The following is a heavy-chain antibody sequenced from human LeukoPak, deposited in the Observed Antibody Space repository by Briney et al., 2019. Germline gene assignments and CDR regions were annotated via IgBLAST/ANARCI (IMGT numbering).Heavy chain of an antibody. J-gene: IGHJ4*02. CDR2: ISGSGGST. V-gene: IGHV3-23*01. CDR3: AKVVVPAALGPGAFDY. CDR1: GFTFSSYA. D-gene: IGHD2-2*01. Sequence: GGSLRLSCAASGFTFSSYAMSWVRQAPGKGLEWVSAISGSGGSTYYADSVKGRFTISRDNSKNTLYLQMNSLRAEDTAVYYCAKVVVPAALGPGAFDYWGQGTLVIVSS.